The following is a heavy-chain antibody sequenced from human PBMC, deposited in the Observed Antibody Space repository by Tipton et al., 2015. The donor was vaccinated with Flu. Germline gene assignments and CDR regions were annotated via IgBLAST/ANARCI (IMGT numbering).Heavy chain of an antibody. CDR1: GDSISSGTHY. J-gene: IGHJ6*02. Sequence: TLSLTCTVSGDSISSGTHYWSWIRQPAGKGLEWIGRIYTSGSTNYNPSLKTRVTISVDTSKNQFSLKLSSVTAADTAVYYCARDDGDYGSESYHYYSGMDVWGQGTTVTVSS. V-gene: IGHV4-61*02. CDR3: ARDDGDYGSESYHYYSGMDV. CDR2: IYTSGST. D-gene: IGHD3-10*01.